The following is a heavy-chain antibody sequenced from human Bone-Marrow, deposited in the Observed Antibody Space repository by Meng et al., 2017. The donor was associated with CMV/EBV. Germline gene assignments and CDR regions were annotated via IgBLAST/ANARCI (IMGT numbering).Heavy chain of an antibody. CDR3: ARDYTFRYCSSTSCYKGGYGMDV. J-gene: IGHJ6*02. CDR2: INPNSGGT. CDR1: GYTFTGYY. Sequence: ASVKVSCKASGYTFTGYYMHWVRQAPGQGLEWMGWINPNSGGTNYAQKFQGRVTMTRDTSISTAYMELSRLRSDDTAVYYCARDYTFRYCSSTSCYKGGYGMDVWGQGTTVTV. V-gene: IGHV1-2*02. D-gene: IGHD2-2*02.